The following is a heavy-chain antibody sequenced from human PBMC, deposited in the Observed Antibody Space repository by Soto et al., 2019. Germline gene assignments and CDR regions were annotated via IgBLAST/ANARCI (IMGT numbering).Heavy chain of an antibody. J-gene: IGHJ6*02. CDR2: MYWDGDK. CDR1: GFSLTTRGVG. V-gene: IGHV2-5*02. Sequence: QITLKESGPTLVNPTQTLTLTCIFSGFSLTTRGVGVAWIRQPPGKALEWLALMYWDGDKRYSPLLKSRLTIXKXNSEHQVILTLTNVDPVDTGTYYCAHKGGRGAGMDVWGQGTTVTVSS. D-gene: IGHD2-15*01. CDR3: AHKGGRGAGMDV.